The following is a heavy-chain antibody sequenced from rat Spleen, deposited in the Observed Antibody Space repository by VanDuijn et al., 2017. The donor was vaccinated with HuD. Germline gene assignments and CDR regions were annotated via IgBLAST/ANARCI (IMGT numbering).Heavy chain of an antibody. CDR3: ARRHYGYTDYFDY. V-gene: IGHV5-25*01. J-gene: IGHJ2*01. CDR1: GFTFSNYG. Sequence: EVQLVESGGGLVQPGRSMKLSCAASGFTFSNYGVAWVRQAPTTGLEWVATISPSGGSTYYRDSVKGRFTVSRDNAKSTLSLQMDSLRSEDTATYYCARRHYGYTDYFDYWGQGVMVTVSS. CDR2: ISPSGGST. D-gene: IGHD1-9*01.